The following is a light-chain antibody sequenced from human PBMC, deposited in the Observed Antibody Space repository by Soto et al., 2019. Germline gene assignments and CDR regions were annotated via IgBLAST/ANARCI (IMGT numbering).Light chain of an antibody. J-gene: IGKJ2*01. CDR2: VAS. CDR3: QQSYITPHT. Sequence: DIQMTQSPTSLSASVGDRVTITCRASQTITSSLNWYQQRPGEVPKLLISVASRLERGITSRFSGSGSWTDFTLTITNLQPEDCASYYCQQSYITPHTFSQGTKLEIK. V-gene: IGKV1-39*01. CDR1: QTITSS.